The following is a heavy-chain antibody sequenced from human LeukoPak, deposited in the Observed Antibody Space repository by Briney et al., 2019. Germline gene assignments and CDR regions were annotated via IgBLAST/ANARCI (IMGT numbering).Heavy chain of an antibody. D-gene: IGHD3-3*01. CDR3: ARGLTIFGVVNDGLDI. CDR2: IDTDGSST. Sequence: GGSLRLSCAASGFTFSSYWMNWVRQAPGKGLVWVSRIDTDGSSTTYADSVKGRFTISRDNAKNMLYLQMNTLRAEDTAVYYCARGLTIFGVVNDGLDIWGQGTKVTVSS. J-gene: IGHJ3*02. V-gene: IGHV3-74*01. CDR1: GFTFSSYW.